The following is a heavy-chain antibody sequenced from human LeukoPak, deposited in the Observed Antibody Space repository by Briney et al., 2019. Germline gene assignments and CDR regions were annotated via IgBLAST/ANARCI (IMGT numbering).Heavy chain of an antibody. CDR1: VYTFTSIG. CDR3: TRDHCLGDNCPSSND. D-gene: IGHD2-15*01. V-gene: IGHV1-18*04. Sequence: ASVKVSCKPSVYTFTSIGISWVRQAPGQGQEWMGWMDAYNGDTNNEQKFQGRLIITTETSTSKAYMDLRSLRSDATAVYYCTRDHCLGDNCPSSNDGGQGTLVTVPA. CDR2: MDAYNGDT. J-gene: IGHJ4*02.